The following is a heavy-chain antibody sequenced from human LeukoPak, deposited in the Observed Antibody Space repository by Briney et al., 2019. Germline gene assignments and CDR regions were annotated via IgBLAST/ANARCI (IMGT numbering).Heavy chain of an antibody. CDR3: ATVNCSSTSCYTPNWFDP. CDR2: FDPEDGET. D-gene: IGHD2-2*02. V-gene: IGHV1-24*01. CDR1: GYTLTELS. Sequence: GASVKVSCKVSGYTLTELSMHWVRQAPGKGLEWMGGFDPEDGETIYAQKFQGRVTMTEDTSTDTAYMELSSLRSEDTAVYYCATVNCSSTSCYTPNWFDPWGQGTLVTVSS. J-gene: IGHJ5*02.